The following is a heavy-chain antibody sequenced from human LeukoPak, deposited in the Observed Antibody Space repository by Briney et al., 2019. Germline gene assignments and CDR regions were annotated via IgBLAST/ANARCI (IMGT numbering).Heavy chain of an antibody. CDR1: GGSISSSSYY. CDR3: ARNCGGDCSDGSD. V-gene: IGHV4-39*07. Sequence: PSETLSLTSTVSGGSISSSSYYWGWIRQPPGKGLEWIASIYYSGSSYYNPSLKSRVTISVDTSKNQFSLKLSSVTAADTAVYYCARNCGGDCSDGSDWGQGTLVTVSS. CDR2: IYYSGSS. D-gene: IGHD2-21*01. J-gene: IGHJ4*02.